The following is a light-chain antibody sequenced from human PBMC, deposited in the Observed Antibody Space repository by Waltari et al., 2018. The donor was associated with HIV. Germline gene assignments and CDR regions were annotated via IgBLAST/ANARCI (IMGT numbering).Light chain of an antibody. J-gene: IGKJ4*01. CDR1: QSVNSN. Sequence: EIVMTQSPATLSVSRGERATLSCRASQSVNSNLAWYQQKPGQAPRLLIYDASTRATGIPARFSGGGFGAAFTLTISSLQSEDSAVYYCQQYNTWPPENTFGGGTKVEIK. CDR2: DAS. V-gene: IGKV3-15*01. CDR3: QQYNTWPPENT.